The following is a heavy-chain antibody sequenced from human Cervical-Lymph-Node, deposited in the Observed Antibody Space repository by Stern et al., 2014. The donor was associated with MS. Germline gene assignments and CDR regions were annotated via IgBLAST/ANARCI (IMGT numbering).Heavy chain of an antibody. CDR2: LYWDGDK. Sequence: QITLKESGPTLVKPTQTLTLKCIFSGFSLTTSGVGVGWIRQHPGKALEWLGFLYWDGDKRYSPSLKRRITITKDTSKNQVVLTMTNMDPVDTATYYCPHTSPRVPGIDYWGQGTLVTVSS. D-gene: IGHD6-13*01. J-gene: IGHJ4*02. CDR1: GFSLTTSGVG. CDR3: PHTSPRVPGIDY. V-gene: IGHV2-5*02.